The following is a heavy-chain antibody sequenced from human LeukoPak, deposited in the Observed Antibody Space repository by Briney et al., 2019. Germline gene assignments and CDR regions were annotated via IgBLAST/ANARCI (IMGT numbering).Heavy chain of an antibody. CDR1: GFTFSNAW. CDR2: IFHRGST. CDR3: ARPFYYYMDV. V-gene: IGHV4-4*02. J-gene: IGHJ6*03. Sequence: PGGSLRLSCAASGFTFSNAWMSWVRQAPGKGLEWIGEIFHRGSTNYNPSLKSRLTISLDKSKNQFSLKLSSVTAADTAVYYCARPFYYYMDVWGKGTTVTVSS.